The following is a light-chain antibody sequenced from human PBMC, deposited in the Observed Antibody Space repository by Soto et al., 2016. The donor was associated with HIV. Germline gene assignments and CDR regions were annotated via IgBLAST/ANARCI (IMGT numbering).Light chain of an antibody. CDR3: QQANSFPPXT. J-gene: IGKJ2*01. V-gene: IGKV1-12*01. Sequence: DIQMTQSPSSVSASVGDRVTITCRASQGISSSLAWYQQKPGKAPKLLIYAASNLQSGVPSRFSGSGSGTDFTLTISNLQPEDFATYYCQQANSFPPXTFGPGDPSWRSN. CDR1: QGISSS. CDR2: AAS.